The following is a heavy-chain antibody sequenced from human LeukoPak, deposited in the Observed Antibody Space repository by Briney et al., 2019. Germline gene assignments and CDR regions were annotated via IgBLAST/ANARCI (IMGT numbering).Heavy chain of an antibody. CDR3: ARDLNPYCGGDCWFDY. CDR2: IWFDGNNY. J-gene: IGHJ4*02. Sequence: GGSLRLSCAASGFTFSTYGMHWVRQAPGXGLEWVAVIWFDGNNYYYADSVKGRFTISRDNSKNMLYLQMNSLRAEDTAVYYCARDLNPYCGGDCWFDYWGQGTLVTVSS. CDR1: GFTFSTYG. D-gene: IGHD2-21*02. V-gene: IGHV3-33*01.